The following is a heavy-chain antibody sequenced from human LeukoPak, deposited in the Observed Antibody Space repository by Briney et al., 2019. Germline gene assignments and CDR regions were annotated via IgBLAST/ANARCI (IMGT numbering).Heavy chain of an antibody. CDR3: ARENAIFGVVTNWFDP. Sequence: GGSLRLSCAASGFTFSTYAMSWVRQAPGKGLEWVSVISGNGGSPYYADSVKGRFTISRDNSKNTLYLQMNSLRAEDTAVYYCARENAIFGVVTNWFDPWGQGTLVTVAS. CDR2: ISGNGGSP. D-gene: IGHD3-3*01. V-gene: IGHV3-23*01. CDR1: GFTFSTYA. J-gene: IGHJ5*02.